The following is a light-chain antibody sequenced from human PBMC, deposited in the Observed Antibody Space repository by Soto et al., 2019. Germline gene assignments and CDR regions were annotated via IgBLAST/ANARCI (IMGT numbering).Light chain of an antibody. V-gene: IGLV2-14*01. CDR1: SRDVGGYNS. CDR2: EVT. J-gene: IGLJ1*01. CDR3: TSYTSSSTPDV. Sequence: QSALTQPASVSGSPGQSITISCTGTSRDVGGYNSVSWYQQHPGKAPKLMIYEVTNRPSGVSNRFSGSKSGNTASLTISGLQAEDEADYYCTSYTSSSTPDVFGTGTKVTVL.